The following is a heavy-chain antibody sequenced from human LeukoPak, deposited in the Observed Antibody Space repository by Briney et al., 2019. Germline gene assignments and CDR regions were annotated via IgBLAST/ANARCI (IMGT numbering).Heavy chain of an antibody. CDR2: ISAYNGNT. CDR3: ARGLEWLTRRHTWFDP. D-gene: IGHD3-3*01. Sequence: ASVKVSCKTSGYTFTSYGISWVRQAPGQGLEWMGWISAYNGNTNYAQKLQGRVTMTTDTSTSTAYMELRSLRSDDTAVYYCARGLEWLTRRHTWFDPWGQGTLVTVSS. CDR1: GYTFTSYG. J-gene: IGHJ5*02. V-gene: IGHV1-18*01.